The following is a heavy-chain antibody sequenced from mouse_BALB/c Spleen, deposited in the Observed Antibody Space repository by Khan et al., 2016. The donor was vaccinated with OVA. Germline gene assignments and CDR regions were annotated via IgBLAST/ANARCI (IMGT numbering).Heavy chain of an antibody. CDR1: GFTIKDTY. V-gene: IGHV14-3*02. CDR3: ARDGNPYYYAMDY. D-gene: IGHD2-1*01. CDR2: IDPANGNT. J-gene: IGHJ4*01. Sequence: EVQLQESGAELVKPGASVKLSCTASGFTIKDTYMHWVKQRPEQGLEWIGRIDPANGNTKYDPKFQGKATITADTSSNTAYLQLNSLTSEDTAVYYCARDGNPYYYAMDYWGQGTSVTVSS.